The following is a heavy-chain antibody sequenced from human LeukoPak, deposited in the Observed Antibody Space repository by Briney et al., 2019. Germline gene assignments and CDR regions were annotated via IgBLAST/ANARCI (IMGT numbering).Heavy chain of an antibody. CDR2: ISGRGGST. CDR3: AKAKTSKKSSSEIDY. V-gene: IGHV3-23*01. J-gene: IGHJ4*02. D-gene: IGHD6-19*01. Sequence: PGGSLRLSCAASGFTFSSYAMSWVRQAPGKGLEWVSAISGRGGSTYYADSVKGRFTISRDNSKNTLYLQMNSLRAEDTAVYYCAKAKTSKKSSSEIDYWGQGTLVTVSS. CDR1: GFTFSSYA.